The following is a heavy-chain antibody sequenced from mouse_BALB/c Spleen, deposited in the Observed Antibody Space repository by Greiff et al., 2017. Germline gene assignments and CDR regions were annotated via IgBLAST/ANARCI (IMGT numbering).Heavy chain of an antibody. CDR3: ARRRGYYAMDY. CDR2: ISNGGGST. J-gene: IGHJ4*01. Sequence: DVKLVESGGGLVQPGGSLKLSCAASGFTFSSYTMSWVRQTPEKRLEWVAYISNGGGSTYYPDTVKGRFTISRDNAKNTLYLQMSSLKSEDTAMYYCARRRGYYAMDYWGQGTSVTVSS. CDR1: GFTFSSYT. V-gene: IGHV5-12-2*01.